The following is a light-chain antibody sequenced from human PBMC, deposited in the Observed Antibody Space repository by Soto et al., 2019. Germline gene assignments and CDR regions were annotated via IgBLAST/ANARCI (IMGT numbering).Light chain of an antibody. CDR3: QQYGSSTFT. CDR2: GAS. V-gene: IGKV3-20*01. Sequence: EVVLTQSPGTLSLSPGERATLSCRASQSVRSSYVAWYQQKPGHAPRLLIYGASSRATGIPDRFSGSGSGTDFTLTISRLEPEDFAVYYCQQYGSSTFTFGPGTTVDIK. CDR1: QSVRSSY. J-gene: IGKJ3*01.